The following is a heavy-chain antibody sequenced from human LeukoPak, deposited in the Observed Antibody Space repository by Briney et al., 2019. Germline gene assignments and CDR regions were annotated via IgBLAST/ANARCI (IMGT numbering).Heavy chain of an antibody. CDR1: GGSFSGYY. CDR3: ARGGNVQH. CDR2: INHGGST. Sequence: TSETLSLTCAVYGGSFSGYYWSWIRQPPGKGLEWIGEINHGGSTNYNPSLKSRVTISVDTSKNQFSLKLSSVTAADTAVYYCARGGNVQHWGQGTLVTVSS. V-gene: IGHV4-34*01. J-gene: IGHJ1*01. D-gene: IGHD1-1*01.